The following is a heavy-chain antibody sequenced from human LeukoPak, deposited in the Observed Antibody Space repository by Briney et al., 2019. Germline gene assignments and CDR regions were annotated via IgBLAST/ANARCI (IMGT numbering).Heavy chain of an antibody. J-gene: IGHJ4*02. CDR3: ARDTMVRGVRRSGIGY. CDR2: ISAYNGNT. D-gene: IGHD3-10*01. Sequence: ASVKVSCKASGYTFTSYGISWVRQAPGQGLEWMGWISAYNGNTNYAQKLQGRVTMTTDTSTSTAYMELRSLRSDDTAVYYCARDTMVRGVRRSGIGYWGQGTLVTVSS. V-gene: IGHV1-18*01. CDR1: GYTFTSYG.